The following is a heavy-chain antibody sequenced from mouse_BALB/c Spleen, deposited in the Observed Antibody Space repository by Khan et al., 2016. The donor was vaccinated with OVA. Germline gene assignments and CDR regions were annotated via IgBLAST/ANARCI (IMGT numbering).Heavy chain of an antibody. Sequence: EVQLQESGPSLVKPSQTLSLTCSVTGDSITSGYWSWIRQFPGNKLEYMGYMIYTGYTYYNPSLKSRISITRHTSKNPYYLQLNSVTTEDTSTYYCARSTYRYAFAYWGQGTLVTVSA. CDR1: GDSITSGY. CDR2: MIYTGYT. D-gene: IGHD2-14*01. J-gene: IGHJ3*01. V-gene: IGHV3-8*02. CDR3: ARSTYRYAFAY.